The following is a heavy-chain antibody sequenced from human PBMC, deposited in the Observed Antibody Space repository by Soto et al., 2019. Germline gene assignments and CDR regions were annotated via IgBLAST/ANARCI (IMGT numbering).Heavy chain of an antibody. V-gene: IGHV3-23*01. D-gene: IGHD6-19*01. CDR2: IRSSGDYT. J-gene: IGHJ4*01. CDR1: EFTFSNYW. CDR3: AKNRSPGGSGPNHFDY. Sequence: GGSLRLSCAASEFTFSNYWMHWVRQALGKGLEWVSAIRSSGDYTYYVDSVKGRFSISRDNSKNTLFLQMNSLRAEDTAVYYCAKNRSPGGSGPNHFDYWGQGTLVTV.